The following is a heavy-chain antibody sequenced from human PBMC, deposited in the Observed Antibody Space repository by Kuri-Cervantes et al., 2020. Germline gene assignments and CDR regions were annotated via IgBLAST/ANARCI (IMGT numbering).Heavy chain of an antibody. CDR1: GFTFSSYA. CDR2: ISYDGSNK. D-gene: IGHD3-16*02. Sequence: GESLKISCAASGFTFSSYAMHWVRQAPGKGLEWVAVISYDGSNKYYADSVKGRFTISRDNSKNTLYLQMNSLRAEDTAVYYCARDYRSRWFDPWGQGTLVTVSS. J-gene: IGHJ5*02. CDR3: ARDYRSRWFDP. V-gene: IGHV3-30-3*01.